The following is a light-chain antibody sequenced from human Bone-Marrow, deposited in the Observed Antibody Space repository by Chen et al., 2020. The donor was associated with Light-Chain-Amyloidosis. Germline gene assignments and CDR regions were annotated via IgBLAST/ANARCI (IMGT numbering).Light chain of an antibody. CDR1: SGSIATNY. J-gene: IGLJ3*02. CDR2: EDD. CDR3: QSYQGSSQGV. Sequence: NFMLNQPHSVSESPGKTVIISCTRSSGSIATNYVQWYQQRPGSSPTTVIYEDDQRPSGVPDRFSGSIDRSSNSASLAISGLETEDEADYYCQSYQGSSQGVFGGGTKLTVL. V-gene: IGLV6-57*01.